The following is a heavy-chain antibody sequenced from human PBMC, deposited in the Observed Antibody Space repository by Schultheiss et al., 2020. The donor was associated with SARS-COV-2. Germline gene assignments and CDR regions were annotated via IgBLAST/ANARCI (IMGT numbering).Heavy chain of an antibody. CDR1: GGTFSSYA. Sequence: ASVKVSCKASGGTFSSYAINWVRQATGQGLEWMGWMNPKSGNTGYAQKFQGRVTMTRDTSISTAYMELSRLRSDDTAVYYCARDIAEPANYYYGMDVWGQGTTVTVSS. J-gene: IGHJ6*02. CDR2: MNPKSGNT. CDR3: ARDIAEPANYYYGMDV. V-gene: IGHV1-8*02. D-gene: IGHD1-14*01.